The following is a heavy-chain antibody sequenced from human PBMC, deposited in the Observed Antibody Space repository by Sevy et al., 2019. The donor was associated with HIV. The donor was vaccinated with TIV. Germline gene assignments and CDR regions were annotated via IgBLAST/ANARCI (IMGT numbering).Heavy chain of an antibody. V-gene: IGHV6-1*01. CDR3: ARGYRPYSSGWLYYFDY. Sequence: SQTLSLTCAISGDSVSSNSAAWNWIRQSPSRGLEWLGRTYYRSKWYNDYAVSVKSRITINPDTSKIQFSLQLNSVSPEDTAVYYCARGYRPYSSGWLYYFDYWGQGTLVTVSS. CDR2: TYYRSKWYN. CDR1: GDSVSSNSAA. D-gene: IGHD6-19*01. J-gene: IGHJ4*02.